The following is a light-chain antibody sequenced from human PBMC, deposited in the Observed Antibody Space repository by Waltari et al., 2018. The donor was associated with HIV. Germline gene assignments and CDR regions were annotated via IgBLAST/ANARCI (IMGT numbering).Light chain of an antibody. Sequence: QSVLTQPPSVSGAPGQRVTISCTGSSSNIGAGYDVHWYQQLPGTAPKLLIYGNSNRPSGVPDRFSGSKSGTSASLAITGLQAEDVAVYYCQQYYDTPWTFGQGTK. CDR1: SSNIGAGYD. J-gene: IGLJ3*02. CDR2: GNS. V-gene: IGLV1-40*01. CDR3: QQYYDTPWT.